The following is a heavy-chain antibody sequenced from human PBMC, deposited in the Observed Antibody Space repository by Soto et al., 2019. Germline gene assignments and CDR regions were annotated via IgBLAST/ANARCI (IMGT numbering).Heavy chain of an antibody. CDR2: IGVAGDT. Sequence: EVQLVESGGGLVQPGGSLRLSCAASGFTFSSYDMHWVRQVAGKGLEWVSAIGVAGDTYYPDSVKGRFTISRENAKHSLYLQMNSLSAEDTAVYYCASGGWGSSWYEGGSRIDYWGQGTLVTVSS. D-gene: IGHD6-13*01. CDR3: ASGGWGSSWYEGGSRIDY. V-gene: IGHV3-13*01. J-gene: IGHJ4*02. CDR1: GFTFSSYD.